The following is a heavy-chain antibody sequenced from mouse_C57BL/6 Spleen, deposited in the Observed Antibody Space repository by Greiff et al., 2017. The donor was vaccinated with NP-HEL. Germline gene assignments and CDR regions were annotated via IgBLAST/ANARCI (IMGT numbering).Heavy chain of an antibody. CDR3: ARGTTVVATRGLLDY. D-gene: IGHD1-1*01. V-gene: IGHV1-4*01. CDR1: GYTFTSYT. J-gene: IGHJ2*01. Sequence: QVQLQQSGAELARPGASVKMSCKASGYTFTSYTMHWVKQRPGQGLEWIGYINPSSGYTKYNQKFKDKATLTADKSSSTAYMQLSSLTSEDSAFYYCARGTTVVATRGLLDYWGQGTTLTVSS. CDR2: INPSSGYT.